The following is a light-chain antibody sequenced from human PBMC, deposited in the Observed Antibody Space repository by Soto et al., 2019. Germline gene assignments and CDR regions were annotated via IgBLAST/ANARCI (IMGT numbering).Light chain of an antibody. CDR1: QSISSW. V-gene: IGKV1-5*03. CDR3: QQYNNWQT. J-gene: IGKJ1*01. Sequence: DIQMTQAPSTLSASVGDGVTITCRASQSISSWLAWYQQKPGKAPKLLIYKASSLESGVPSRFSGSGSGTEFTLTISGLQSEDFGLYYCQQYNNWQTFGQGTKVDIK. CDR2: KAS.